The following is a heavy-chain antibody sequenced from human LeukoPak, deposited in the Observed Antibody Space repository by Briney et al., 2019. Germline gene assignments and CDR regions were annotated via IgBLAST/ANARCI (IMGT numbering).Heavy chain of an antibody. D-gene: IGHD3-3*01. Sequence: PGRSLRLSCAASGFTFSSYGMHWVRQAPGKGLEWVAVIWYDGGNKYYADSVKGRFTISRDNSKNTLYLQMNSLRAEDTAVYYCAKDRGLRFLEWLPKYWGQGTLVTVSS. CDR2: IWYDGGNK. CDR1: GFTFSSYG. J-gene: IGHJ4*02. CDR3: AKDRGLRFLEWLPKY. V-gene: IGHV3-33*06.